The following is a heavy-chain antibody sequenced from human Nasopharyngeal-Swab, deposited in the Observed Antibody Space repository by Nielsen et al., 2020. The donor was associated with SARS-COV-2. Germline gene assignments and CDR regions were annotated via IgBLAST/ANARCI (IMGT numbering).Heavy chain of an antibody. D-gene: IGHD6-13*01. V-gene: IGHV3-7*03. CDR3: ARASGSSWDFDY. CDR2: IKQDGSEK. Sequence: GESLKISCAASGFTFSSYWMSWVRQAPGKGLEWVANIKQDGSEKYYVDSVKGRFTISRDNAKNSLYLQMNSLRAEDTAVYYCARASGSSWDFDYWGQGPLFPVSS. J-gene: IGHJ4*02. CDR1: GFTFSSYW.